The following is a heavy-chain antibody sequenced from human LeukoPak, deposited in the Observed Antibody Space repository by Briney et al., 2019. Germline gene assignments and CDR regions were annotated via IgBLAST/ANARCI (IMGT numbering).Heavy chain of an antibody. J-gene: IGHJ6*03. Sequence: GGSLTLSCAVSGFTFRSYAMDWVRQAPGKGLAWVAAITADGGSTHYTTSVKGRFIISRDTPKNTLSLQMNILRAEDTAVYFCARVWLRDYMDVWGEGTTVSVSS. CDR1: GFTFRSYA. V-gene: IGHV3-23*01. D-gene: IGHD5-12*01. CDR3: ARVWLRDYMDV. CDR2: ITADGGST.